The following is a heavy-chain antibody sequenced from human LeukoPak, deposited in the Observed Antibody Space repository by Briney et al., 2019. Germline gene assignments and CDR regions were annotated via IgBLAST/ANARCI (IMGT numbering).Heavy chain of an antibody. V-gene: IGHV3-23*01. J-gene: IGHJ4*02. CDR1: GFTFSAYA. D-gene: IGHD2-15*01. CDR2: IGGSGDTT. CDR3: AKCSSGSYYSSGDY. Sequence: GGSLRLSCAASGFTFSAYAMAWVRQAPGKGLEWVSSIGGSGDTTYYADSVKGRFTISRDNSKNTLYLQMNSLTAEDAAAYYCAKCSSGSYYSSGDYWGQGTLVTVSS.